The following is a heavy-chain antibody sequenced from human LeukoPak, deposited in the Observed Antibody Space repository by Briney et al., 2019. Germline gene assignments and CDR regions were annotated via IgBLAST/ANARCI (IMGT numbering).Heavy chain of an antibody. J-gene: IGHJ4*02. D-gene: IGHD6-13*01. V-gene: IGHV1-69*01. CDR1: GGTFSSYA. Sequence: GASVKVSCKASGGTFSSYAISCVRQAPGQGLEWMGGIIPIFGTANYAQKFQGRVTITADESTSTAYMELSSLRSEDTAVYYCARGAAAGKYHYFDYWGQGTLVTVSS. CDR3: ARGAAAGKYHYFDY. CDR2: IIPIFGTA.